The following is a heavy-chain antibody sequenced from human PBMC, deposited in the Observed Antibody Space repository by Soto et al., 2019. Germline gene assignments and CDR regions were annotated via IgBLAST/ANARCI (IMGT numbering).Heavy chain of an antibody. CDR1: GGSISSYY. J-gene: IGHJ4*02. V-gene: IGHV4-59*01. CDR2: IYYSGST. Sequence: SETLSLTCTVSGGSISSYYWSWIRQPPGKGLEWIGYIYYSGSTNYNPSLKSRVTISVDTSKNQFSLKLSSVTAADTAVYYCARGPYSSSSQYFDYWGQGTLVTVSS. D-gene: IGHD6-13*01. CDR3: ARGPYSSSSQYFDY.